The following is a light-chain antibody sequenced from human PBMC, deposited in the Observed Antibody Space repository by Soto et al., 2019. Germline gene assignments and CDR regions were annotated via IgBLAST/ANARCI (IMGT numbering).Light chain of an antibody. V-gene: IGKV3-11*01. Sequence: IVLTQSPATLSLSPGERATLSCRASQTIGNFLAWYQQKPGQAPRLLIFDASNRATDIPDRFSGSGSGTDFSLIISSLEPEDFAVYYCQQSRDSPLTFGGGTTVDIK. J-gene: IGKJ4*01. CDR3: QQSRDSPLT. CDR1: QTIGNF. CDR2: DAS.